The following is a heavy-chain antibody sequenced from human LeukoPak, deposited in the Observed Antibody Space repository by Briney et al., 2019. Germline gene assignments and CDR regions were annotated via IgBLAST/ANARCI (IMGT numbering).Heavy chain of an antibody. V-gene: IGHV4-34*01. CDR3: VRGIVVVAQLGYYFYYMDV. CDR2: TNHSGST. D-gene: IGHD2-15*01. Sequence: SETLSLTCAVYGGSFSGYYWSWIRQPPGKGLEGIGETNHSGSTNYNPSPKRRVTISVDTSKNQFSLKLSSVTAADTAVYYCVRGIVVVAQLGYYFYYMDVWGKGTTVTISS. CDR1: GGSFSGYY. J-gene: IGHJ6*03.